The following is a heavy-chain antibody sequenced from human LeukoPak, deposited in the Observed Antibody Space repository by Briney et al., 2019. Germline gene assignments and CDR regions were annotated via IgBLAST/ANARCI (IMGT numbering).Heavy chain of an antibody. D-gene: IGHD2-21*01. CDR3: ARQHPEYYYYGMDV. V-gene: IGHV4-34*01. CDR1: GGSFSGCY. Sequence: SETLSLTCAVYGGSFSGCYWSWIRQPPGKGLEWIGEINHSGSTNYNPSLKSRVTISVDTSKNQFSLELSSVTAADTAVYYCARQHPEYYYYGMDVWGQGTTVTVFS. J-gene: IGHJ6*02. CDR2: INHSGST.